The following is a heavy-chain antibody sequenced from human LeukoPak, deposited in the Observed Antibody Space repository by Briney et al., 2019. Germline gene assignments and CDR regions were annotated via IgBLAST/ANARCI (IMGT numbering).Heavy chain of an antibody. CDR2: IYHSGNT. V-gene: IGHV4-38-2*01. Sequence: SETLSPTCAVSGYSISSGYYWGWIRQPPGKGLEWIGSIYHSGNTYYNPSLKSRVTISVDTSKNQFSLKLSSVTAADTAVYYCVSGYVAALPSYWGQGTLVTVSS. CDR1: GYSISSGYY. J-gene: IGHJ4*02. D-gene: IGHD5-12*01. CDR3: VSGYVAALPSY.